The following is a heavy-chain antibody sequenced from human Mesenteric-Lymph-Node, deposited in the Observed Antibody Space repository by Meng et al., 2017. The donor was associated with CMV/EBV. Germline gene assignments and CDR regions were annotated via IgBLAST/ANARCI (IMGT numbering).Heavy chain of an antibody. V-gene: IGHV4-31*03. CDR3: ARDHGDYFDY. CDR1: AGSIISGAYY. J-gene: IGHJ4*02. Sequence: CPVSAGSIISGAYYWSWIRQHPGKGLEWIGYIYYSGSTYYNPSLKSRVTISVDTSKNQFSLKLSSVTAADTAVYYCARDHGDYFDYWGQGTLVTVSS. CDR2: IYYSGST. D-gene: IGHD4-17*01.